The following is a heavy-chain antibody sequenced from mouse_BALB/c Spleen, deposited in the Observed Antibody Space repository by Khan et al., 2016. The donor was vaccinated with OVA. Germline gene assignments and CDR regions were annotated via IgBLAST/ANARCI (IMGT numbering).Heavy chain of an antibody. Sequence: EVELVESGGDLVKPGGSLNLSCEASGFTFSSYGMSWLRQTPDKRLEWVATISNGGSYTYFPDSVKGRLTISRDNAKNTLYLQMSSLKSEDTAMYYGARQRFTTPTAWVAYWGQGTLVTVFA. CDR1: GFTFSSYG. J-gene: IGHJ3*01. D-gene: IGHD1-2*01. V-gene: IGHV5-6*01. CDR2: ISNGGSYT. CDR3: ARQRFTTPTAWVAY.